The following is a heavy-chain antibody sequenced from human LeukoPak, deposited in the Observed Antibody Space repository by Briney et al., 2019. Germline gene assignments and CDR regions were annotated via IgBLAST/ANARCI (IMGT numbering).Heavy chain of an antibody. V-gene: IGHV3-9*01. Sequence: GGSLRLSCAVSGFTFDDYAIHWVRQAPGKGLEWVSGISWNSITIVYADSVKGRFTISRDNAKNSLYLQMNSLRAEDTAVYYCARDGIAVAHYFDYWGQGTLVTVSS. D-gene: IGHD6-19*01. J-gene: IGHJ4*02. CDR1: GFTFDDYA. CDR3: ARDGIAVAHYFDY. CDR2: ISWNSITI.